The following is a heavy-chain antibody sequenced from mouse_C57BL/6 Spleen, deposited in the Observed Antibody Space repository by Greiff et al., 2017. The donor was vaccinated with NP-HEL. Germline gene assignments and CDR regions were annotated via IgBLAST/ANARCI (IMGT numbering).Heavy chain of an antibody. J-gene: IGHJ3*01. CDR2: INPNNGGT. D-gene: IGHD2-3*01. V-gene: IGHV1-18*01. Sequence: EVQLQQSGPELVKPGASVKIPCKASGYTFTDYNMDWVKQSHGKSLEWIGDINPNNGGTIYNQKFKGKATLTVDKSSSTAYMELRSLTSEDTAVYYCARRWYYDGYYVFAYWGQGTLVTVSA. CDR3: ARRWYYDGYYVFAY. CDR1: GYTFTDYN.